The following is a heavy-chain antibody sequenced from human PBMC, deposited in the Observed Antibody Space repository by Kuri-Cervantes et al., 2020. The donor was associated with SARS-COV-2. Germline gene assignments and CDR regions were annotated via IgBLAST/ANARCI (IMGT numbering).Heavy chain of an antibody. Sequence: GGSLRLSCAASGFTFSSYAMHWVRQAPGKGREWVAVISYDGSNKYYADSVKGRFTISRDNSKNTLYLQMNSLRAEDTAVYYCARAYCSSTSCQLDYWGQGTLVTVSS. CDR2: ISYDGSNK. D-gene: IGHD2-2*01. J-gene: IGHJ4*02. V-gene: IGHV3-30-3*01. CDR1: GFTFSSYA. CDR3: ARAYCSSTSCQLDY.